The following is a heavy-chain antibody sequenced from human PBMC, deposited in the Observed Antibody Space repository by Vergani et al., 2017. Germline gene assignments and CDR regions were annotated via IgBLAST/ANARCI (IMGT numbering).Heavy chain of an antibody. J-gene: IGHJ1*01. CDR1: GGSISSGGYS. V-gene: IGHV4-30-2*01. CDR3: ARGALFINYYDSSVYHSPPYFQH. D-gene: IGHD3-22*01. CDR2: TYHSGST. Sequence: QLQLQESGSGLVKPSQTLSLTCAVSGGSISSGGYSWSWIRQPPGKALEWIGCTYHSGSTNYNPSLKSRVTISVARSKNQFSLKLISVTAADTALYYCARGALFINYYDSSVYHSPPYFQHWGQGTLVTVSS.